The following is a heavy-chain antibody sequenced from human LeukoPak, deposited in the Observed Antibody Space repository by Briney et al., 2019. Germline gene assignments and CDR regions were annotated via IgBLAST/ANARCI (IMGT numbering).Heavy chain of an antibody. J-gene: IGHJ3*02. CDR2: IYHSGST. D-gene: IGHD3-22*01. V-gene: IGHV4-38-2*01. CDR3: ARHRPSGYYYDSSGYDDAFDI. CDR1: GYSISSGYY. Sequence: SETLSLTCAVFGYSISSGYYWGWIRQPPGKGLEWIGSIYHSGSTYYNPSLKSRVTISVDTSKNQFSLKLSSVTAADTAVYYCARHRPSGYYYDSSGYDDAFDIWGQGTMVTVSS.